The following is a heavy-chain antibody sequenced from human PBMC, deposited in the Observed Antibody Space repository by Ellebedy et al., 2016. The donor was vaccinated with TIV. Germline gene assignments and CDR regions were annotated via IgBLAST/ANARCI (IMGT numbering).Heavy chain of an antibody. CDR3: ARAVALTTPFEN. D-gene: IGHD4-17*01. CDR2: IGPGGVTG. J-gene: IGHJ4*01. CDR1: GFRFSNYA. Sequence: GGSLRLSXAGSGFRFSNYAMSWVRQAPGKGLEWVADIGPGGVTGNYADSVKGRFTISRDNSKNTLYLHMTSLRAEDTAVYYCARAVALTTPFENWGHGTLVTVSS. V-gene: IGHV3-23*01.